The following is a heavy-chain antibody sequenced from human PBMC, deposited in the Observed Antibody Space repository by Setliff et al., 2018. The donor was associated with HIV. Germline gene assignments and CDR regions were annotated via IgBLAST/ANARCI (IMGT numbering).Heavy chain of an antibody. CDR2: ISIGSGAAI. J-gene: IGHJ4*02. Sequence: GGSLRLSCAASGFTFRNYNFNWVRQAPGRGLEWVSSISIGSGAAIYYAESVKGRFTISRDNARNSLYLQMNSLRVEDTAVYYCARDAITLIRGITAFDYWGQGTLVTVSS. V-gene: IGHV3-21*01. CDR3: ARDAITLIRGITAFDY. D-gene: IGHD3-10*01. CDR1: GFTFRNYN.